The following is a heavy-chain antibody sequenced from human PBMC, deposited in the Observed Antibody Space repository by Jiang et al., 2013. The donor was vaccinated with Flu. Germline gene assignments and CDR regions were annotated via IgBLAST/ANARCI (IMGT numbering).Heavy chain of an antibody. CDR2: IYHSGST. J-gene: IGHJ1*01. V-gene: IGHV4-30-2*01. CDR3: ASYYDSSGYFYFQH. D-gene: IGHD3-22*01. Sequence: SLTCAVSGGSISSGGYSWSWIRQPPGKGLEWIGYIYHSGSTYYNPSLKSRVTISVDRSKNQFSLKLSSVTAADTAVYYCASYYDSSGYFYFQHWGQGTLVTVSS. CDR1: GGSISSGGYS.